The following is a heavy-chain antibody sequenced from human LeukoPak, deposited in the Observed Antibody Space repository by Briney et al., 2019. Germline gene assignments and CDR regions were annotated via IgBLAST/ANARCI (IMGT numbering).Heavy chain of an antibody. J-gene: IGHJ3*01. V-gene: IGHV4-38-2*02. D-gene: IGHD1/OR15-1a*01. Sequence: SETLSLTCTVSGYSITSENYWAWIRQTPGKGLEWIGTIYHSGSTYYNPSLKRRVTLSVDRSKNQFSLNMNSVAAADTAMYYCAKNMTRRAFDVWGQGTMVTVSS. CDR3: AKNMTRRAFDV. CDR2: IYHSGST. CDR1: GYSITSENY.